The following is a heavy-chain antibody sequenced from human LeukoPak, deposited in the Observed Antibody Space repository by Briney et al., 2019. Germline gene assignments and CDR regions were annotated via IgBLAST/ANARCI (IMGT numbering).Heavy chain of an antibody. CDR1: GYTFTSYG. V-gene: IGHV1-8*01. D-gene: IGHD6-13*01. CDR3: ARGVAAAKNYYYYYYMDV. Sequence: ASVKVSCKASGYTFTSYGVSWVRQAPGQGLEWMGWINPNSGGTNYAQKFQGRVTMTRDTSISTAYMELSSLRSEDTAVYYCARGVAAAKNYYYYYYMDVWGKGTTVTVSS. J-gene: IGHJ6*03. CDR2: INPNSGGT.